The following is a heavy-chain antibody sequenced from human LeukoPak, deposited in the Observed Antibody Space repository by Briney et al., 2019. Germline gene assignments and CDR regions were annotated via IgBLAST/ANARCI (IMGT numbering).Heavy chain of an antibody. CDR2: IIPIFGTA. CDR1: GGTFSSYA. Sequence: ASVKVSCKASGGTFSSYAISWVRQAPGQGLGWMGGIIPIFGTANYAQKFRGRVTITADESTSTAYMELSSLRSEDTAVYYCARAAAGYVDYYYGMDVWGQGTTVTVSS. CDR3: ARAAAGYVDYYYGMDV. D-gene: IGHD6-13*01. V-gene: IGHV1-69*13. J-gene: IGHJ6*02.